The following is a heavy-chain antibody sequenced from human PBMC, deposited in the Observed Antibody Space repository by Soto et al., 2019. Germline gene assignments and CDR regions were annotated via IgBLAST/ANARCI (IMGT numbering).Heavy chain of an antibody. Sequence: PSWTLALTCAVYGGSVSGYYLSWIRQPPGKGLEWIGEINHSGSTNYNPSLKSRVTISVDTSKNSLYLQMNSLRAEDTAVYYCARESTTWNNWFDPWGQGTLVTVYS. V-gene: IGHV4-34*01. CDR1: GGSVSGYY. D-gene: IGHD1-1*01. J-gene: IGHJ5*02. CDR2: INHSGST. CDR3: ARESTTWNNWFDP.